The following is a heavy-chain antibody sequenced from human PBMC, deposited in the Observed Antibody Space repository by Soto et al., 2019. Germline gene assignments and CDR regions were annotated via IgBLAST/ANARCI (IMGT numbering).Heavy chain of an antibody. CDR2: LYYTGNN. CDR1: GASISSNTYF. D-gene: IGHD1-1*01. CDR3: GRHVQLELDGY. Sequence: SETLSLTCTVSGASISSNTYFWGWIRQPPGKGLEWIGSLYYTGNNYYSPSLKSRVAISVDTSTNQFFLRLSSVTAADTAVYFCGRHVQLELDGYWGQGILVTV. J-gene: IGHJ4*02. V-gene: IGHV4-39*01.